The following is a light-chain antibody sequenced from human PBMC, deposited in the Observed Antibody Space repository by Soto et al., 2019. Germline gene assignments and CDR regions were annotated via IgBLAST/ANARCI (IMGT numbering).Light chain of an antibody. CDR2: EVS. J-gene: IGLJ1*01. CDR3: SSYAGSNEYYV. CDR1: SSDVGGYNS. V-gene: IGLV2-8*01. Sequence: QSVVTQPPSASGSPGQSVTISCTGTSSDVGGYNSVSWYQHHPGKAPKLIIYEVSKLPSGVPDRFSGSKSDNTASLTVSGLQAETEAEYYCSSYAGSNEYYVFGTGTKLTVL.